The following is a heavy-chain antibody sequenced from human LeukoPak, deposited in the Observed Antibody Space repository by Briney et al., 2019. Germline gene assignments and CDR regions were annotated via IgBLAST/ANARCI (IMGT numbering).Heavy chain of an antibody. V-gene: IGHV1-8*01. D-gene: IGHD5-12*01. Sequence: ASVKVSCKASGYTFTNYDVNWVRQATGQGLEWMGWMNPNSGYTGHAQKFQGRVTMTRNTSISTAYMELSSLRSEDTAVYYCAVATISGDSWFDPWGQGTLVTVSS. J-gene: IGHJ5*02. CDR1: GYTFTNYD. CDR3: AVATISGDSWFDP. CDR2: MNPNSGYT.